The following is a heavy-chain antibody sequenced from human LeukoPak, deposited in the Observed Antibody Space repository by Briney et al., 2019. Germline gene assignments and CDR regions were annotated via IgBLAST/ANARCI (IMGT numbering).Heavy chain of an antibody. Sequence: GGSLRLSCAASGFTFSSYGMHWVRQAPGEGLEWVAVISYDGSNKYYADSVKGRFTISRDNSKNTLYLQMNSLRAEATAVYYCAKEGKGYFDWLLGNWFDPWGQGTLVTVSS. V-gene: IGHV3-30*18. CDR2: ISYDGSNK. CDR3: AKEGKGYFDWLLGNWFDP. J-gene: IGHJ5*02. D-gene: IGHD3-9*01. CDR1: GFTFSSYG.